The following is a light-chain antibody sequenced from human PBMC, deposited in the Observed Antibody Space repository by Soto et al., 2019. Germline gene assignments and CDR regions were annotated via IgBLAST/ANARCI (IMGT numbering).Light chain of an antibody. J-gene: IGKJ1*01. Sequence: DIQMTQSPSTLSGSVGGRVTITCRASQTISSWLAWYQQKPGKAPKLLIYKASTLKSGVPSRFSGSGSGTELTLTISSLQPDDFATYYCQHYNSYSEQFGKGTQVDI. CDR3: QHYNSYSEQ. CDR2: KAS. V-gene: IGKV1-5*03. CDR1: QTISSW.